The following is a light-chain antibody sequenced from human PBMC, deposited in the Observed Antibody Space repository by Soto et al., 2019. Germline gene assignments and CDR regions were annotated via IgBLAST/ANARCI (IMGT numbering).Light chain of an antibody. CDR1: QSVSSY. CDR3: QQRSNWPPYS. Sequence: EIVLTQSPATLSLSPGERATLSCRASQSVSSYLAWYRQKPGQAPRLLIYDASNRATGIPARFSASGSGTDFTLTISSLEPEDFAFYYCQQRSNWPPYSFGQGTKLEIK. J-gene: IGKJ2*01. V-gene: IGKV3-11*01. CDR2: DAS.